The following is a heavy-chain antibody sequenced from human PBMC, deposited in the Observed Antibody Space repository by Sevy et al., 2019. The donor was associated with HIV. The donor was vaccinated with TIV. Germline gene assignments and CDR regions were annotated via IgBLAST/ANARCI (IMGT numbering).Heavy chain of an antibody. D-gene: IGHD6-13*01. V-gene: IGHV3-21*01. J-gene: IGHJ4*02. CDR3: ARGHSSSWPYFDY. CDR2: ISFSSNYI. Sequence: GGSLRLSCAASGFTFSTYTMNWVRQAPGKALQWFSSISFSSNYIFFADSMKGRFTISRDNAKNSLYLQMNSLRAEDTAVYYCARGHSSSWPYFDYWGQGTLVTVSS. CDR1: GFTFSTYT.